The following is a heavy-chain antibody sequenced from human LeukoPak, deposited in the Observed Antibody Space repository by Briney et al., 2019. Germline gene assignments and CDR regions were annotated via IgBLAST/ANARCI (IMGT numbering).Heavy chain of an antibody. Sequence: GGSLRLSCAASGFTFSGYSMNWVRQAPGKGLEWVSYISSGSRTIYYADSVKGRFTVSRDNAKSSLYLQMDSLRAEDTAVYYCARDDSGDSWDYWGQGTLVTVSS. V-gene: IGHV3-48*04. D-gene: IGHD4-17*01. CDR3: ARDDSGDSWDY. CDR2: ISSGSRTI. CDR1: GFTFSGYS. J-gene: IGHJ4*02.